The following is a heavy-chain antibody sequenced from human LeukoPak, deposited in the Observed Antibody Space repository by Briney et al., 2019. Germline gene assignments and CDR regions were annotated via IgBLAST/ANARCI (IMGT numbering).Heavy chain of an antibody. D-gene: IGHD3/OR15-3a*01. CDR2: ISGSDDST. Sequence: GPLRLSCAASGFTFSSCAMSWVRQAPGEGLEWVSAISGSDDSTKYADSVKGRFTISRDISKNTLYLQMNSLRHEDTAVYHCAKFIGDFWTGYDYWGQGTLVTVSS. V-gene: IGHV3-23*01. J-gene: IGHJ4*02. CDR3: AKFIGDFWTGYDY. CDR1: GFTFSSCA.